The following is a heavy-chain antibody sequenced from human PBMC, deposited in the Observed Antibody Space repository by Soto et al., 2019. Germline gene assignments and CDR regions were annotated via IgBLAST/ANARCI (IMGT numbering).Heavy chain of an antibody. Sequence: QVQLVQSGAEVKTPGSSVRVSCKPAGRTFLISAIAWVRQAPGQGLEWMGGIIPILGTIHIAQNFQGRVNFAAHRSTSTAYMDLSSLGCEDTATYFCARGKEWEQRSNHYYFDYWGQGSQVIVSS. CDR3: ARGKEWEQRSNHYYFDY. CDR2: IIPILGTI. J-gene: IGHJ4*02. CDR1: GRTFLISA. V-gene: IGHV1-69*06. D-gene: IGHD1-26*01.